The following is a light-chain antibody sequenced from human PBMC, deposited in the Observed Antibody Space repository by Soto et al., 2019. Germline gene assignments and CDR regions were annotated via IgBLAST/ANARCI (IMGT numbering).Light chain of an antibody. J-gene: IGKJ1*01. CDR2: GAS. CDR1: QSVGSNY. Sequence: EIVLTQSPGTLSLSPGERATLSCRASQSVGSNYLAWYQQKPGQAPRILIFGASSRATGIPDRFSGSGSGTDFTLTISRLEAEDSAVYYCQQYGAAPRTFGQGTKVDIK. V-gene: IGKV3-20*01. CDR3: QQYGAAPRT.